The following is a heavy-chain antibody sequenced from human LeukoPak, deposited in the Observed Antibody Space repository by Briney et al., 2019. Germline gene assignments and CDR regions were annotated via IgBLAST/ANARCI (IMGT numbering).Heavy chain of an antibody. CDR1: EDSINSHY. Sequence: SETLSLTCTVSEDSINSHYWSWIRQPPGKGLEWIGYVYDTGSTNYNPSLKSRVSLSVDTSKNRFSLKLTSVTAADTAVYYCARGRWLFGFWGQGILVTVSS. D-gene: IGHD5-12*01. CDR2: VYDTGST. CDR3: ARGRWLFGF. J-gene: IGHJ4*02. V-gene: IGHV4-59*11.